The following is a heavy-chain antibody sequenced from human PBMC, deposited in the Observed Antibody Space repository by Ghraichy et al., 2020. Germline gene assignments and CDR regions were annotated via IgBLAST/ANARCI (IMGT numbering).Heavy chain of an antibody. CDR3: ARGIFGVARDAFDI. J-gene: IGHJ3*02. V-gene: IGHV3-74*01. CDR1: GFIFSDSW. Sequence: GESLNISCAASGFIFSDSWMHWVRQAPGKGLVWVSRIAGDGSYTSYADSVRGRFTISRDNAANTLYLQMDSLRAEDTAMYFCARGIFGVARDAFDIWGQGTMVTVSS. D-gene: IGHD3-3*01. CDR2: IAGDGSYT.